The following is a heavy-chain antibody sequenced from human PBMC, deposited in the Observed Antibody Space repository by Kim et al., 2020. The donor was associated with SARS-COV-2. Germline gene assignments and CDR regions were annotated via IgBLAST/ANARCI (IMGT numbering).Heavy chain of an antibody. CDR1: GGTFSSYA. D-gene: IGHD3-10*01. J-gene: IGHJ3*02. V-gene: IGHV1-69*13. CDR3: ARERYYYGSGTNDAFDI. CDR2: IIPIFGTA. Sequence: SVKVSCKASGGTFSSYAISWVRQAPGQGLEWMGGIIPIFGTANYAQKFQGRVTITADESTSTAYMELSSLRSEDTAVYYCARERYYYGSGTNDAFDIWGQGTMVTVSS.